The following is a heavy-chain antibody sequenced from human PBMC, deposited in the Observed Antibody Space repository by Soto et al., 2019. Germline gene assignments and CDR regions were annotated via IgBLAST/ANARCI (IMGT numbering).Heavy chain of an antibody. CDR1: GGSLSSSNW. V-gene: IGHV4-4*02. CDR2: IYHSGST. Sequence: PSKTLSLTCAVSGGSLSSSNWWSWVRQPPGKGLEWIGEIYHSGSTNYNPSLKSRVTISVDKSKNQFSLKLSSVTAADTAVYYCARASGYYYYYGMDVWGQGTTVTVSS. J-gene: IGHJ6*02. CDR3: ARASGYYYYYGMDV. D-gene: IGHD1-26*01.